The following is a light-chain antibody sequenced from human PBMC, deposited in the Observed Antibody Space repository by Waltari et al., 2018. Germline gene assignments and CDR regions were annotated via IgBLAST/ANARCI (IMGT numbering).Light chain of an antibody. CDR3: ASYTTTGTYV. J-gene: IGLJ1*01. CDR1: SSDVCGYNS. CDR2: DVT. Sequence: QSALTQPASVSGSPGQSIAISCTGTSSDVCGYNSVSWYQQPPAKAPKPIIYDVTNRPSGISDRFFGSKSGNTASLAISGLQADDEADYHCASYTTTGTYVFGTGTKVTVL. V-gene: IGLV2-14*03.